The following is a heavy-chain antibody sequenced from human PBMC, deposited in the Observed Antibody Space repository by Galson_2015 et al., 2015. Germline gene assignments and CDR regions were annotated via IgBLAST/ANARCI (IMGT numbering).Heavy chain of an antibody. J-gene: IGHJ4*02. CDR1: GFTFSSYG. Sequence: SLRLSCAASGFTFSSYGMHWVRQAPGKGLEWVAVISYDGSNKYYADSVKGRFTISRDNSKNTLYLQMNSLRAEDTAVYYCARGYCTSGVCYPIGYWGQGTPVTVSS. D-gene: IGHD2-8*01. CDR2: ISYDGSNK. CDR3: ARGYCTSGVCYPIGY. V-gene: IGHV3-30*03.